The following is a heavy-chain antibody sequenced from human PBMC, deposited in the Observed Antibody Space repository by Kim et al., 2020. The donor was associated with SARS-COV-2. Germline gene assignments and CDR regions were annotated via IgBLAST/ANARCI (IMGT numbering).Heavy chain of an antibody. D-gene: IGHD3-9*01. CDR1: GGSISSGGYY. V-gene: IGHV4-31*03. Sequence: SETLSLTCTVSGGSISSGGYYWSWIRQHPGKGLEWIGYINYSGSTYYNPSLKSRVTISVDTSKNQFSLKLSSVTAADTAVYYCARDGGDILTGFDYWGQGTLVTVSS. CDR3: ARDGGDILTGFDY. CDR2: INYSGST. J-gene: IGHJ4*02.